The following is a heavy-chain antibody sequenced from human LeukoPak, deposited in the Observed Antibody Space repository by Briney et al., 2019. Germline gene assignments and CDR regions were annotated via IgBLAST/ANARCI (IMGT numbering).Heavy chain of an antibody. Sequence: GGSLRLSCAASGFTFSSYGMHWVRQAPGKGLEWVAFIRYDGSNKYYADSVKGRFTISRDNSKNTLYLQMNSLRAEDTAVYYCARGSRIQLWLLGNSALTGGFDYWGQGTLVTVSS. D-gene: IGHD5-18*01. V-gene: IGHV3-30*02. CDR3: ARGSRIQLWLLGNSALTGGFDY. J-gene: IGHJ4*02. CDR2: IRYDGSNK. CDR1: GFTFSSYG.